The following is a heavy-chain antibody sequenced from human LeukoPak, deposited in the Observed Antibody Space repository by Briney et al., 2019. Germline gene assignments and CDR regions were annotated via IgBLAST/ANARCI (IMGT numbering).Heavy chain of an antibody. D-gene: IGHD3-10*01. CDR2: IRFDGNTK. CDR1: GFTFSNFG. J-gene: IGHJ4*02. CDR3: AKDVGSFGIDY. Sequence: PGGSLRLSCAASGFTFSNFGMHWVRQAPRKGLEWVAFIRFDGNTKYYADSVKGRFTISRDIPKNTLYLQMNSLRPEDTAVYFCAKDVGSFGIDYWGQGTLVTVSS. V-gene: IGHV3-30*02.